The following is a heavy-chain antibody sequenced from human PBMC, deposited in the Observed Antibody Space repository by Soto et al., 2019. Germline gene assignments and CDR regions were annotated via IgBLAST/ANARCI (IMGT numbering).Heavy chain of an antibody. D-gene: IGHD2-2*01. CDR3: LCSIVPAASLGRYYYYGMDV. V-gene: IGHV3-23*01. Sequence: GGFLRLSCAASAFTFSSDAMSCGRTPRLRGVEFVSAISGSGGSTYYADSVKGRFTISRDNSKNTLYLQMNSLRAEDTAVYYCLCSIVPAASLGRYYYYGMDVWGQGTTVTVSS. CDR2: ISGSGGST. CDR1: AFTFSSDA. J-gene: IGHJ6*02.